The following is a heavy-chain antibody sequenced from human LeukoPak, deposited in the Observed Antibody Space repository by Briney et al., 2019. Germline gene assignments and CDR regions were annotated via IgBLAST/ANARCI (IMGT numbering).Heavy chain of an antibody. CDR1: GGTFSSYA. Sequence: SVKVSCKASGGTFSSYAISWVRQAPGQGLEWMGGIIPIFGTANYAQKFQGRVAITTDESTSTAYMELSSLRSEDTAVYYCARDAYYYDSSGYYYLSEPFDYWGQGTLVTVSS. V-gene: IGHV1-69*05. J-gene: IGHJ4*02. CDR3: ARDAYYYDSSGYYYLSEPFDY. D-gene: IGHD3-22*01. CDR2: IIPIFGTA.